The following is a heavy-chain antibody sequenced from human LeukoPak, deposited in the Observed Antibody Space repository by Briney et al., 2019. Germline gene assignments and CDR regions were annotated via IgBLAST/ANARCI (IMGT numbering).Heavy chain of an antibody. V-gene: IGHV3-15*01. J-gene: IGHJ4*02. CDR2: VKSKTYYGTT. CDR3: AKVRFGELNYFDY. CDR1: GFTFSDAW. D-gene: IGHD3-10*01. Sequence: GGSLRLSCTASGFTFSDAWMSWVRQAPGKGLEWVGRVKSKTYYGTTDYAAPVKGRFSISRDDSKNTVYLQMNSLRVEDTAVYYCAKVRFGELNYFDYWGQGTLVTVSS.